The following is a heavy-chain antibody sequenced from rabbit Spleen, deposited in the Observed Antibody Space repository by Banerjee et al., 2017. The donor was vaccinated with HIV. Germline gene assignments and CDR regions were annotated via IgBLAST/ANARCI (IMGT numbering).Heavy chain of an antibody. CDR2: INTYTVKS. Sequence: QQQLVESGGGLVKPGASLTLTCKASGFSFSDRDVMCWVRQAPGKGLEWIACINTYTVKSVYASWATGRFTFSSDNAQSTVDLKMTSLTAADTATYFCARAIVPWLGLTRLDLWGPGTLVTVS. CDR1: GFSFSDRDV. D-gene: IGHD4-1*01. CDR3: ARAIVPWLGLTRLDL. V-gene: IGHV1S43*01. J-gene: IGHJ3*01.